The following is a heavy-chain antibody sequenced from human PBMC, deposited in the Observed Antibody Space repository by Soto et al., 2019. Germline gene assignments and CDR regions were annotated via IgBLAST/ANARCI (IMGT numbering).Heavy chain of an antibody. D-gene: IGHD5-18*01. Sequence: SETLSLTCTVSGGSISSGDYYWSWIRQPPGKGLEWIGYIYCSGSTYYNPSLKSRVTISVDTSKNQFSLKLSSVTAADTAVYYCARVGYSYGELDPWGQGTLVTVSS. J-gene: IGHJ5*02. CDR3: ARVGYSYGELDP. V-gene: IGHV4-30-4*01. CDR2: IYCSGST. CDR1: GGSISSGDYY.